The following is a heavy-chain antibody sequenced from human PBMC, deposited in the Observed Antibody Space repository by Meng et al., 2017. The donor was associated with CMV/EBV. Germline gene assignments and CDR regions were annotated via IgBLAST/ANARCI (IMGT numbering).Heavy chain of an antibody. CDR1: GFPVTEYY. V-gene: IGHV1-2*02. Sequence: VQLGQSGVDGKWPGASVNFSCNASGFPVTEYYMHWRRHDPGQWLEWMGWINPKDDTKYAQNLHGRVTMTRNMSINTVYLELSRLTPDDTDVYYCASSSDWPRFDYWGLGTLVTVSS. CDR2: INPKDDT. CDR3: ASSSDWPRFDY. D-gene: IGHD6-19*01. J-gene: IGHJ4*02.